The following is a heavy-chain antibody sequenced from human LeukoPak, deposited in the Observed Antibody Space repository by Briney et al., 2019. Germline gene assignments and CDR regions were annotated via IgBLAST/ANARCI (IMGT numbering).Heavy chain of an antibody. D-gene: IGHD3-22*01. V-gene: IGHV3-23*01. CDR3: AKNYYDYTGPYSWVFDY. J-gene: IGHJ4*02. Sequence: SGGSLRLSCPASGFTFTNFAMSWVRQAPGKGLDWVSGILASGGTTYYADSVKGRFTSSRDNSKNTLYLQMSSLRAEDTAIYYCAKNYYDYTGPYSWVFDYWGQGTLVTVSS. CDR2: ILASGGTT. CDR1: GFTFTNFA.